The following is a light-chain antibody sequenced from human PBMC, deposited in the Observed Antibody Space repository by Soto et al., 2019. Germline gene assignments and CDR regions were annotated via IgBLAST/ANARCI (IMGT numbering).Light chain of an antibody. J-gene: IGLJ1*01. V-gene: IGLV2-14*01. Sequence: QSVLTQPASVSGSPGQSITISCTGTSSDVGLHDYVSWYQQHPGKAPQLMIYAVSNRPSGVSNRFSASKSGNTASLTISGLQAEDEADYYCFSHRGGDSHVFGTGTKVTVL. CDR1: SSDVGLHDY. CDR2: AVS. CDR3: FSHRGGDSHV.